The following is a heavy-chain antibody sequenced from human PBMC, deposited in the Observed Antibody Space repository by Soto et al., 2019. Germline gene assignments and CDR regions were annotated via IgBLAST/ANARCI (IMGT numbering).Heavy chain of an antibody. CDR3: ASDVDRTSRLNWFDP. J-gene: IGHJ5*02. Sequence: PGGSLRLSCEVSGFSLSGYGMHWVRQAPGKGLEWVAVIWYDGTTKNYADSVKGRFTISRDSSKNTVYLQMDSLKVEDTAVYYCASDVDRTSRLNWFDPWGQGVMVTVSS. CDR2: IWYDGTTK. CDR1: GFSLSGYG. D-gene: IGHD5-12*01. V-gene: IGHV3-33*01.